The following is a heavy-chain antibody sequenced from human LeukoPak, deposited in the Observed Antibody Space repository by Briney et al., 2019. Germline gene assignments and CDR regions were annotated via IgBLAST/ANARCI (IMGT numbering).Heavy chain of an antibody. D-gene: IGHD4-17*01. CDR2: IWYDGSNK. CDR3: ARESNTVNAFDI. Sequence: GGSLRLSCAASGFTFSSYGMHWVRQAPGKGLEWVAVIWYDGSNKYYADSVKGRFTISRDNSKNTLYLQMNSLGAEDTAVYYCARESNTVNAFDIWGQGTMVTVSS. CDR1: GFTFSSYG. V-gene: IGHV3-33*01. J-gene: IGHJ3*02.